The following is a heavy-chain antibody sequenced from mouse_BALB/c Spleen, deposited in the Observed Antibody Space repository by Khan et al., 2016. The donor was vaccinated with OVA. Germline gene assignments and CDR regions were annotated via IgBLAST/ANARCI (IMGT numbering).Heavy chain of an antibody. V-gene: IGHV2-6-1*01. Sequence: QVRLQQSGPALVAPSQSLSITCTISGFSLTNYGVHWVRQPPGKGLEWLVVIWSDGSTTYNSALKSRLSISKDNSKSQVFLKMNSLQTDDTAMYYCARQPYYHYYIMDDWGQGTSVTVSS. D-gene: IGHD2-10*01. CDR2: IWSDGST. CDR1: GFSLTNYG. CDR3: ARQPYYHYYIMDD. J-gene: IGHJ4*01.